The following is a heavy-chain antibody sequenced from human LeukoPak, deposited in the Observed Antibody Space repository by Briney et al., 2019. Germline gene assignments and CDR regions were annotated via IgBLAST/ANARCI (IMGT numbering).Heavy chain of an antibody. CDR3: ARSSGGGYSKRLDY. CDR2: IYYSGST. V-gene: IGHV4-61*01. J-gene: IGHJ4*02. D-gene: IGHD5-18*01. Sequence: PSETLSLTCTVSGYSISSGFYWGWIRQPPGKGLEWIGYIYYSGSTNYNPSLKSRVTISVDTSKNQFSLKLSSVTAVDTAVYYCARSSGGGYSKRLDYWGQGTLVTVSS. CDR1: GYSISSGFY.